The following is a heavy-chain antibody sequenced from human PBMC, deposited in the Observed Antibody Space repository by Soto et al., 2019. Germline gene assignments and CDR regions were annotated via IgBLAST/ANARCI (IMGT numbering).Heavy chain of an antibody. CDR1: GYTFTGYY. D-gene: IGHD2-2*02. Sequence: SSVKVSLKSSGYTFTGYYMHWVLQAPGQGLEWMGWINPNSGGTNYAQKSQGRGTMTRDTSISTTYMELSRLRSDDTAVYYCARGCSSTSCYTGWFDPWGQGTLVTVSS. CDR2: INPNSGGT. J-gene: IGHJ5*02. CDR3: ARGCSSTSCYTGWFDP. V-gene: IGHV1-2*02.